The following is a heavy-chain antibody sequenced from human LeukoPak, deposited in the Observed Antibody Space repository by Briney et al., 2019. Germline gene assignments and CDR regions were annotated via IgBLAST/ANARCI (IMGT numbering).Heavy chain of an antibody. Sequence: ASVKVSCKASGYTFTSYYMHWVRQAPGQGLEGMGIINPSGGSTSYAQKFQGRVTMTRDMSTSTVYMALTSPRSEDTAVYYCARDLFHLSEFIGATGGVFDYWGQGTLVTASS. CDR3: ARDLFHLSEFIGATGGVFDY. CDR2: INPSGGST. CDR1: GYTFTSYY. D-gene: IGHD7-27*01. J-gene: IGHJ4*02. V-gene: IGHV1-46*01.